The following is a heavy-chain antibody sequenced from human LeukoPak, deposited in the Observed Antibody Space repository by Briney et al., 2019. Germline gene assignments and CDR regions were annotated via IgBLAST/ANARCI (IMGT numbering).Heavy chain of an antibody. Sequence: SETLSLTCAVYGGSFSGYYWSWIRQPPGKELEWIGEINHSGSTNYNPSLKSRVTISVDTSKNQFSLKLSSVTAADTAVYYCARGVYGPTAYSSSSDYYYGMDVWGQGTTVTVSS. CDR1: GGSFSGYY. D-gene: IGHD6-6*01. CDR2: INHSGST. J-gene: IGHJ6*02. V-gene: IGHV4-34*01. CDR3: ARGVYGPTAYSSSSDYYYGMDV.